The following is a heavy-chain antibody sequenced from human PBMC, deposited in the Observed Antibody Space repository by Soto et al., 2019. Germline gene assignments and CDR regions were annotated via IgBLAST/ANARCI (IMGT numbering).Heavy chain of an antibody. D-gene: IGHD5-18*01. V-gene: IGHV3-33*01. J-gene: IGHJ5*02. CDR3: ATGTGYNSGNLDR. CDR1: GFPFSAYG. CDR2: IWYDGRNK. Sequence: QGQLVESGGGVVQPGRSLRLSCAASGFPFSAYGMHWIRQAPGKGLEWVAVIWYDGRNKYYADSVKGRHTISRDNSKNTLYLQMDSLRAEDTAVYYCATGTGYNSGNLDRWGQGTVVTVSS.